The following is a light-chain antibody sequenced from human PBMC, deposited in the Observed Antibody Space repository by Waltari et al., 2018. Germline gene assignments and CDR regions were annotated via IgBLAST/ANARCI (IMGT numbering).Light chain of an antibody. CDR1: SGLCLSTSY. CDR3: SMYMGSGIWV. Sequence: QTVLSQEPSLSVSPGGTVTRTCALSSGLCLSTSYSTWYQQTPVQAPRTLAHKGNGRSAGVPDRFSGSILGNKAALTIAVAQADDESDYYCSMYMGSGIWVFGGGTKLTVL. CDR2: KGN. J-gene: IGLJ3*02. V-gene: IGLV8-61*01.